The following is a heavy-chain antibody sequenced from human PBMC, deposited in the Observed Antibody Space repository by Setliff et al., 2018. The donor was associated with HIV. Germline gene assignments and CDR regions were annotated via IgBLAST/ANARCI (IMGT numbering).Heavy chain of an antibody. D-gene: IGHD3-9*01. CDR3: ARDLYFYYYMDV. V-gene: IGHV3-48*01. Sequence: SLRLSCAASGSGFTFSSYSMNWVRQAPGKGLEWVSYISSTSSTIYYANSVKGRFTISRDDAKNSLYLQMNSLRAEDTAVYYCARDLYFYYYMDVWGKGTTVTVSS. CDR2: ISSTSSTI. CDR1: GSGFTFSSYS. J-gene: IGHJ6*03.